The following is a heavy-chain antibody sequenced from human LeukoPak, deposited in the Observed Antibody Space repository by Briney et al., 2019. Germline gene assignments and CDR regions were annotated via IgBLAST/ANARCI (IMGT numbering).Heavy chain of an antibody. CDR2: IIPIFGTA. CDR3: VKGDWGTVTLDYYYGMDV. J-gene: IGHJ6*02. V-gene: IGHV1-69*13. CDR1: GGTFSSYA. D-gene: IGHD4-17*01. Sequence: SVKVSCKASGGTFSSYAISWVRQAPGQGLEWMGGIIPIFGTANYAQKFQGRVTITADESTSTAYMELSSLRSEDTAVYYYVKGDWGTVTLDYYYGMDVWGQGTTVTVSS.